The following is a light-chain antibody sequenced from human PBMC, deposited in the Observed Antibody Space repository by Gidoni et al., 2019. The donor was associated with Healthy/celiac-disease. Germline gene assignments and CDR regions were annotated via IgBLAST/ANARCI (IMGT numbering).Light chain of an antibody. CDR3: CSYAGSSTWV. V-gene: IGLV2-23*02. J-gene: IGLJ3*02. CDR1: SSDVGSYNL. Sequence: QSALTQPASVSGSPGQAITISCTGTSSDVGSYNLVSWYQPHPGKAPKLMIYAVIKRPSGVSNRFSVSKSGNTASLTISGLQAEDEADYYCCSYAGSSTWVFGGGTKLTVL. CDR2: AVI.